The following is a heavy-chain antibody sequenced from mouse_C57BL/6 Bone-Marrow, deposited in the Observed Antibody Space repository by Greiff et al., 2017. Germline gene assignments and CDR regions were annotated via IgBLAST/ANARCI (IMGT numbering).Heavy chain of an antibody. CDR2: IWRGGST. V-gene: IGHV2-5*01. Sequence: VKVVESGPGLVQPSQSLSITCTVSGFYLTSYGVHWVRQSPGKGLEWLGVIWRGGSTDYNAAFMSRLSITKYNSKSPVFIKMNSLQADNTAIYYCAKKMYDYHYAMSYWGQATSVTAYS. D-gene: IGHD2-4*01. CDR1: GFYLTSYG. J-gene: IGHJ4*01. CDR3: AKKMYDYHYAMSY.